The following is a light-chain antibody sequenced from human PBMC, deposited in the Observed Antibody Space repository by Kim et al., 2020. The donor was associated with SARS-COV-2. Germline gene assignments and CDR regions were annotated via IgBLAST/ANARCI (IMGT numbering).Light chain of an antibody. V-gene: IGLV3-19*01. CDR1: SRRTDY. Sequence: ALRHTVRITCQGNSRRTDYASWYRQKPGQAPVLVIYDENNRPSGIPDRFSASSSGNTASLTITGAQAEDEADYYCNSRDSSGNSYFFGTGTKVTVL. CDR3: NSRDSSGNSYF. CDR2: DEN. J-gene: IGLJ1*01.